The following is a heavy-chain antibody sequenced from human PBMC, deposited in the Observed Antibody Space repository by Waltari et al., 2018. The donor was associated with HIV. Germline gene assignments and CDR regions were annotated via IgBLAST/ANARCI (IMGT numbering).Heavy chain of an antibody. CDR2: ISRDNRES. Sequence: SGGGLVEPGGSLTISCAASGFTFTQYTMNWIRHIPGKGLEWLASISRDNRESYFIDSIKGRFTISRDNAANSVFLHMDRLRVDDTARYFCVRDDPGYEPIDYWGRGTLVTVSS. D-gene: IGHD2-2*01. CDR3: VRDDPGYEPIDY. J-gene: IGHJ4*02. V-gene: IGHV3-21*04. CDR1: GFTFTQYT.